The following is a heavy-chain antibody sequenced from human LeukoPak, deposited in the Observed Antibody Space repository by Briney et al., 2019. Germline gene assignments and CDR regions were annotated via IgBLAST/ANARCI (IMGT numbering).Heavy chain of an antibody. J-gene: IGHJ5*02. V-gene: IGHV4-34*01. CDR2: INHSGST. Sequence: SETLSLTCAVYGGSFSGYYWSWIRQPPGKGLEWIGEINHSGSTNYNPSLKSRVTISVDTSKNQFSLKLNSVTAADTAVYYCARGYYSGRNNNWFDPWGQGTLVTVSS. CDR1: GGSFSGYY. CDR3: ARGYYSGRNNNWFDP. D-gene: IGHD6-13*01.